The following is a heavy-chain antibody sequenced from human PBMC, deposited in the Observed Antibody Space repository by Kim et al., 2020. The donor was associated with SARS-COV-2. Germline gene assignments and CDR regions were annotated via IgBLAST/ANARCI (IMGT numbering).Heavy chain of an antibody. V-gene: IGHV3-48*01. CDR1: GFTFSNYN. J-gene: IGHJ4*02. Sequence: GGSLRLSCSASGFTFSNYNMNWVRQAPGKGLEWVSFISSSSRTIYYADSVKGRFTISRDNAANSLFLQMNGLRATDTALYYCATVLSKDSNYWGQGTLLIVSA. D-gene: IGHD2-15*01. CDR2: ISSSSRTI. CDR3: ATVLSKDSNY.